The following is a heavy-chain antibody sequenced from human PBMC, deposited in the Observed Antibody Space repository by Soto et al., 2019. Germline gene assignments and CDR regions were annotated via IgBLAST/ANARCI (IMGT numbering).Heavy chain of an antibody. D-gene: IGHD2-2*01. CDR3: ARDDVIVVVPAAIWDY. J-gene: IGHJ4*02. V-gene: IGHV1-18*04. Sequence: GASVKVSCKASGYTFTSYGISWVRQAPGQGLEWMGWISAYNGNTNYAQKLQGRVTMTTDTSTSTAYMELRSLRSDDTAVYYCARDDVIVVVPAAIWDYWGQGTLVTVYS. CDR2: ISAYNGNT. CDR1: GYTFTSYG.